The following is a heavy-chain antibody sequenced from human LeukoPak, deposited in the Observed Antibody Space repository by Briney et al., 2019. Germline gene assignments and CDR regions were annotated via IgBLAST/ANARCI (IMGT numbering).Heavy chain of an antibody. CDR1: GFTFDDYA. J-gene: IGHJ3*02. Sequence: GGSLRLSCAASGFTFDDYAMHWVRQAPGKGLEWVSGISWNSGSIGYADSVKCRFTISRDNAKNSLYLQRNRLRAEDRALYYCTKDVVVAAAAFDAFVIWGQGTMVTVSP. V-gene: IGHV3-9*01. CDR3: TKDVVVAAAAFDAFVI. CDR2: ISWNSGSI. D-gene: IGHD6-13*01.